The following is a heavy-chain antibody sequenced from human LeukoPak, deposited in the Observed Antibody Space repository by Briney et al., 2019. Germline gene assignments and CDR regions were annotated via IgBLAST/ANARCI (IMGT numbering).Heavy chain of an antibody. CDR3: TTDRIQYSSSQQIDY. V-gene: IGHV3-15*01. J-gene: IGHJ4*02. CDR2: IKSKTDGGTT. CDR1: GFTFSNAW. Sequence: GGSLRLSCAASGFTFSNAWMSWVRQAPGKGLEWVGRIKSKTDGGTTDYAAPVKGRFTISRDDSKNTLYLQMNSLKTEDTAVYYCTTDRIQYSSSQQIDYWGQGTLVTVSS. D-gene: IGHD6-13*01.